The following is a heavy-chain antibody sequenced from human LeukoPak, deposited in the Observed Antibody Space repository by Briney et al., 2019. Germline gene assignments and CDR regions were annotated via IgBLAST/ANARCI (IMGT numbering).Heavy chain of an antibody. CDR1: GGSFSAYY. Sequence: SETLSLTCAVYGGSFSAYYWSWIRQPLGKGLEWIGEINHSGSTNYNPSLKSRVTISVDTSKNQFSLKLSSVTAADTAVYYCARVGSSWYNDYWGQGTLVTVSS. CDR2: INHSGST. J-gene: IGHJ4*02. CDR3: ARVGSSWYNDY. D-gene: IGHD6-13*01. V-gene: IGHV4-34*01.